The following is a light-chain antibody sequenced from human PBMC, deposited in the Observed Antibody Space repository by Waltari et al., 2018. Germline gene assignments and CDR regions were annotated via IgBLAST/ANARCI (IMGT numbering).Light chain of an antibody. CDR3: QSYDSSLSGWV. CDR1: SSTIGAGYD. V-gene: IGLV1-40*01. CDR2: GNS. Sequence: QSVLTQPPSVSGAPGQRVTISCTGSSSTIGAGYDLPWYQPLPGTAPKLLIYGNSNRPSGVPDRFSGSKSGTSASLAITGLQAEDEADYYCQSYDSSLSGWVFGGGTKLTVL. J-gene: IGLJ3*02.